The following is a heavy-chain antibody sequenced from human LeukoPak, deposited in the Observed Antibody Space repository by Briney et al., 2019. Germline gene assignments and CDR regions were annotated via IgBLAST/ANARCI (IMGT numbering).Heavy chain of an antibody. CDR1: GFTFHIYA. V-gene: IGHV3-23*01. J-gene: IGHJ4*02. CDR3: AKRQPYYFDY. Sequence: PGGSLRLSCAASGFTFHIYAMNWVRQAPGKGLEWVSSVNSGDGTYYADSVRGRFTISRDKSRNTLYLQMNSLRADDTAIYYCAKRQPYYFDYWGQGTLVTVSS. D-gene: IGHD1-1*01. CDR2: VNSGDGT.